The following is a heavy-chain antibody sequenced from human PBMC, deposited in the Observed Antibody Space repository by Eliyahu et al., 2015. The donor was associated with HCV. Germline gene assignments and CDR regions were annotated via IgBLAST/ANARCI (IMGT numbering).Heavy chain of an antibody. V-gene: IGHV4-39*01. Sequence: QLQLQESGPGLVKPSETLSLTCTVSGGSIXSSSYYWGWIRQPPGKGLXXIGSXYXSGXTYYNPSLKXXVTISVDTSKNQFSLKLSSVTAADTAVYYCAPGEPYYDILTGYYIVGIFDPWGQGTLVTVSS. D-gene: IGHD3-9*01. J-gene: IGHJ5*02. CDR3: APGEPYYDILTGYYIVGIFDP. CDR1: GGSIXSSSYY. CDR2: XYXSGXT.